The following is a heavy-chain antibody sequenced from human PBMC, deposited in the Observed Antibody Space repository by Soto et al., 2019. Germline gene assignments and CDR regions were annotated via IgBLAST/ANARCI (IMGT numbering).Heavy chain of an antibody. CDR3: ARRARAAGTDWWFDP. J-gene: IGHJ5*02. CDR1: GGSISSSSFH. Sequence: QLQLQESGPGLVKPSETLSLTCTVSGGSISSSSFHWGWIRQPPGKGLEWIGSIYYSGSTYYSPSPTXRXTXXVDTSKNRFSLKLSSVTAADTAVYYFARRARAAGTDWWFDPWGQGTLVTVSS. CDR2: IYYSGST. D-gene: IGHD6-13*01. V-gene: IGHV4-39*01.